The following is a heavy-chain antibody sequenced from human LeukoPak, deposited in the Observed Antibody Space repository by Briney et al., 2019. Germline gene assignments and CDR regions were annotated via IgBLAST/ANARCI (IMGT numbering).Heavy chain of an antibody. CDR1: GFTFSNAW. Sequence: GGSLRLSCAASGFTFSNAWMSWVRQAPGKGLEWVGRIKSKAGGGATDYAAPVKDRFTISRDDSKNTLYLQTNSLKTEDTAVYYCTATYYYDSSGYISQANFDYWGQGTLVTVSS. J-gene: IGHJ4*02. D-gene: IGHD3-22*01. V-gene: IGHV3-15*01. CDR2: IKSKAGGGAT. CDR3: TATYYYDSSGYISQANFDY.